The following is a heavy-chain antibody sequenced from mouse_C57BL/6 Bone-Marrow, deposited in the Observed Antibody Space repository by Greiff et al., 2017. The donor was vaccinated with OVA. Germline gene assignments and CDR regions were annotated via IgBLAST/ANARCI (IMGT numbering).Heavy chain of an antibody. V-gene: IGHV1-53*01. Sequence: QVQLQQPGTELVKPGASVKLSCKASGYTFTSYWMHWVKQRPGQGLEWIGNINPSNGGTNYNEKFKSKATLTVDKSSSTAYMQLSSLTSEDSAVYYCARTTTVVATKWYFDVWGTGTTVTVSS. CDR2: INPSNGGT. CDR3: ARTTTVVATKWYFDV. J-gene: IGHJ1*03. CDR1: GYTFTSYW. D-gene: IGHD1-1*01.